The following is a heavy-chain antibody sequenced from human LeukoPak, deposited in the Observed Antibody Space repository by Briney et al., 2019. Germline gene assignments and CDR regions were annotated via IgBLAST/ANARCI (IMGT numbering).Heavy chain of an antibody. V-gene: IGHV3-7*01. J-gene: IGHJ4*02. CDR2: IKQDGSEK. D-gene: IGHD3-22*01. CDR3: ARDLGDSSGYYYESDY. CDR1: GFTFSSYW. Sequence: GGSLRLSCAASGFTFSSYWMSWVRQAPGKGLEWVANIKQDGSEKYYVDSVKGRFTISRDNAKNSLYLQMNSLRAEDTAVYYCARDLGDSSGYYYESDYWGQGTLVTVSS.